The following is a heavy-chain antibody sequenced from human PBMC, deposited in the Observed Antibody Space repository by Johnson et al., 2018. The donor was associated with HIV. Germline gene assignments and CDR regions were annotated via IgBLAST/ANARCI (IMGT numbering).Heavy chain of an antibody. J-gene: IGHJ3*02. CDR1: GFTFSSYA. CDR2: ISYDGSNK. CDR3: ARDRGSRPAVAFDI. V-gene: IGHV3-30-3*01. Sequence: QMLLVESGGGLVQPGGSLRLSCAASGFTFSSYAMHWVRQAPGKGLEWVAVISYDGSNKYYADSVKGRFTISRDNSKNTLYLQMNSLRAEDKAVYYCARDRGSRPAVAFDIWGQGTLVTVSS.